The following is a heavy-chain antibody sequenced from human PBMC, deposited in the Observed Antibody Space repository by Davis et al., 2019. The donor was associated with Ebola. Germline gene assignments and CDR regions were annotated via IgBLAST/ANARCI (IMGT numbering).Heavy chain of an antibody. D-gene: IGHD3-10*01. Sequence: GESLKISCAASGFTFSNARMNWVRQAPGKGLEWVGRIKSEADGGTTDYAAPVKGRFTISRDDSKHTLFLQMNTLKTEDTAVYYGTTPSSSFDYRRGVPYYYYGVDVWGHGTTVTVSS. V-gene: IGHV3-15*07. J-gene: IGHJ6*02. CDR2: IKSEADGGTT. CDR3: TTPSSSFDYRRGVPYYYYGVDV. CDR1: GFTFSNAR.